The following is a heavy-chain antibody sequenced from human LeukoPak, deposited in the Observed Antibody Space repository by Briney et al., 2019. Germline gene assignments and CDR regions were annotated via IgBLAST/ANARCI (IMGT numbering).Heavy chain of an antibody. CDR1: GFTFSSYE. J-gene: IGHJ4*02. V-gene: IGHV3-48*03. CDR2: ISRSGTTI. CDR3: AREMHGDEDY. D-gene: IGHD4-17*01. Sequence: HPGGSLRLSCAVSGFTFSSYEMNWVRQAPGKGLEWVSYISRSGTTIYYADSVKGRFTISRDNAKNSLYLQMNSLRAEDTAVYYCAREMHGDEDYWGQGTLVTVSS.